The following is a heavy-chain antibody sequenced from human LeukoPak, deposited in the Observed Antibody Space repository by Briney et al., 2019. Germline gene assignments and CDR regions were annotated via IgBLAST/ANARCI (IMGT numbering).Heavy chain of an antibody. D-gene: IGHD2-2*01. CDR2: ISSSSSYI. V-gene: IGHV3-21*01. J-gene: IGHJ6*03. CDR3: ARDRKVVPAAPDYMDV. CDR1: GFTFSSYS. Sequence: GGSLRLSCAASGFTFSSYSMNWVRQAPGKGLEWVSSISSSSSYIYYADSVKGRFTISRDNAKNSLYLQMNSLRAEDTAVYYRARDRKVVPAAPDYMDVWGKGTTVTVSS.